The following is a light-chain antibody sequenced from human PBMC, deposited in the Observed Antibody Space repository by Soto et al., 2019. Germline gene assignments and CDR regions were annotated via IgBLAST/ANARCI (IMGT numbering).Light chain of an antibody. J-gene: IGKJ1*01. CDR2: HAS. V-gene: IGKV1-5*01. CDR1: QNINTD. CDR3: QQYSTLWT. Sequence: DIKMTQSPSTLSAYVGDRVTITCRASQNINTDLAWYQQKPGKVPNLLIYHASSLVTGVPSRFSGSGSGTEFTLTISSLQPDDFAAYYCQQYSTLWTFGQGTKVDI.